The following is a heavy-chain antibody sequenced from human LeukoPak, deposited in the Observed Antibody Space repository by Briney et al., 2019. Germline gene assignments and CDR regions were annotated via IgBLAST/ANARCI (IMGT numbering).Heavy chain of an antibody. Sequence: GGSLILSCAASGFTFTTYAINWVRQAPGKGLEWVSGISDDGDKAYYADSVNGRFTISRDNSRNTVSLHMSSLRAEDTALYYCAKDLALAGTGGGFDAWGQGTRVAVSS. CDR1: GFTFTTYA. CDR3: AKDLALAGTGGGFDA. CDR2: ISDDGDKA. J-gene: IGHJ3*01. V-gene: IGHV3-23*01. D-gene: IGHD6-19*01.